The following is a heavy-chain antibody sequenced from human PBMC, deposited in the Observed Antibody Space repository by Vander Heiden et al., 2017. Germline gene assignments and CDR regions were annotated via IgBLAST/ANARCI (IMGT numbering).Heavy chain of an antibody. V-gene: IGHV4-39*01. CDR3: ASRITMVRGFMDV. J-gene: IGHJ6*02. Sequence: QLQLQESGPGLVKPSETPSLTCTVSGGSISSSSVYWCCIRQPPGKGLEWIGSIYYSGSTYYNPSLKSRVTISVDTSKNQFSLKLSSVTAADTAVYYCASRITMVRGFMDVWGQGTTVTVSS. D-gene: IGHD3-10*01. CDR2: IYYSGST. CDR1: GGSISSSSVY.